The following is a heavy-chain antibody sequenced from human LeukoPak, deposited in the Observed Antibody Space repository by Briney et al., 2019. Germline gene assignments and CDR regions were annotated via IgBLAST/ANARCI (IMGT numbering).Heavy chain of an antibody. D-gene: IGHD2-2*01. J-gene: IGHJ4*02. CDR1: GFTFRSYS. CDR3: ARAPTVLVGYCSSSSCQADY. Sequence: PGGSLRLSCAASGFTFRSYSMNWVRQDPGKGLEWVSAIDPSSTYIYYADSVKGRFTISRDNAENSLYLQMNSLRVEDTAVYYCARAPTVLVGYCSSSSCQADYWGQGTLVTVS. V-gene: IGHV3-21*01. CDR2: IDPSSTYI.